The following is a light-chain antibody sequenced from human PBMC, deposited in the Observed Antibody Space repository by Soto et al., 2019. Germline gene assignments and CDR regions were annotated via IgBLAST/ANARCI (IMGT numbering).Light chain of an antibody. CDR2: GAS. Sequence: EIGMTQSPATLSVTPGERATLSCRASQSVGSGVSWYQQKPDQAPRLLIYGASSRATGIPDRFSGSGSGTDFTLTISCLQSEDFATYYCQQYYSYPRTFGQGTKVAIK. V-gene: IGKV3D-15*01. CDR3: QQYYSYPRT. J-gene: IGKJ1*01. CDR1: QSVGSG.